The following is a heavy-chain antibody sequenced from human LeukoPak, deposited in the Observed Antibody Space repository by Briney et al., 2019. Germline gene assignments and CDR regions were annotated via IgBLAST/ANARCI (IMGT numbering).Heavy chain of an antibody. CDR3: AKNQGGTWWDLVDY. D-gene: IGHD1-26*01. CDR2: MNPNSGDT. CDR1: GYTFTSYD. J-gene: IGHJ4*02. Sequence: ASVKVSCKASGYTFTSYDINWVRQATGQGLEWMGWMNPNSGDTNYAQKFQDRVTISIDTSTTTAFMELRSLRSDDTAVYYCAKNQGGTWWDLVDYWGQGTLVTVSS. V-gene: IGHV1-8*01.